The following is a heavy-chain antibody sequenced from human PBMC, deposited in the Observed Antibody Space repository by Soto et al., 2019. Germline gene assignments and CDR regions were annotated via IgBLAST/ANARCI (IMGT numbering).Heavy chain of an antibody. J-gene: IGHJ4*02. Sequence: EVQLVQSGAEVKKPGESLKISCKGSGYTFSSYWIGWVRQVPGKGLELMAIIYPGDSDTRYNPSFQGQVTISADRTINTAYLQWSGLQASDSAVYYCVRKPPRREFDYWGQGTLITVSS. CDR3: VRKPPRREFDY. CDR2: IYPGDSDT. D-gene: IGHD3-10*01. CDR1: GYTFSSYW. V-gene: IGHV5-51*01.